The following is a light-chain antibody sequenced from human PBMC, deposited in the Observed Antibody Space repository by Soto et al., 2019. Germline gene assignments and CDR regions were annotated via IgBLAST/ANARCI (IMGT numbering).Light chain of an antibody. V-gene: IGKV1-39*01. CDR3: QQSYSTPIS. CDR2: SAS. J-gene: IGKJ5*01. CDR1: QGINNF. Sequence: DIQMTQSPSSLSASVGDRVTITCRASQGINNFLSWYQKKPGKAPYLLIYSASTLQGGVPSRFSGSGSGTDFTLTISSLQPEDFATYYCQQSYSTPISFGQGTRLEIK.